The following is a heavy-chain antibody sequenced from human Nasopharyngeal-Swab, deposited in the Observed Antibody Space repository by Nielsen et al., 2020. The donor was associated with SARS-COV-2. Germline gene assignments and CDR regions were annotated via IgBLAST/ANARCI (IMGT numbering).Heavy chain of an antibody. CDR2: ISSGGTT. J-gene: IGHJ6*02. Sequence: GGSLRLSRAASGFPVSSDYMTWVRQAPGKGLEWVSGISSGGTTDYADSVKDRFRVSRDNSKNTLYLQMNSLRAEDTAVYYCASSYSSLVGFSYGMDLWGQGTTVTVPS. D-gene: IGHD6-19*01. V-gene: IGHV3-66*01. CDR3: ASSYSSLVGFSYGMDL. CDR1: GFPVSSDY.